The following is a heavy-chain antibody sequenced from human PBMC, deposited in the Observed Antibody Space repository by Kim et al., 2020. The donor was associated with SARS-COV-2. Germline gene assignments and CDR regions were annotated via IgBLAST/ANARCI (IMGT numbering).Heavy chain of an antibody. D-gene: IGHD2-15*01. CDR1: GGSLRDNSYY. CDR3: SLSWGFQSFDI. J-gene: IGHJ3*02. V-gene: IGHV4-39*03. CDR2: GFYDESS. Sequence: SETLSLTCIVSGGSLRDNSYYGGWIRQAPGKGLEWIASGFYDESSYFNPALKSRVTVSMDTTKNQFSLHMTSVTASDAAIYFCSLSWGFQSFDIWGPGTQVSVTS.